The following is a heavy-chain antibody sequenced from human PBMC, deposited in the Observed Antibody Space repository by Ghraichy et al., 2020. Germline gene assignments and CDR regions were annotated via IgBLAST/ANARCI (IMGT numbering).Heavy chain of an antibody. Sequence: GGSLRLSCAASGFTFSSYSMNWVRQAPGKGLEWVSYISSSSSTIYYADSVKGRFTISRDNAKKSLYLQMNNLRDEDTAVNYCARDRSPLGEGCNSTRSYTVYYYYDMAVWRQGLVVTVAS. V-gene: IGHV3-48*02. J-gene: IGHJ6*01. D-gene: IGHD2-2*02. CDR3: ARDRSPLGEGCNSTRSYTVYYYYDMAV. CDR2: ISSSSSTI. CDR1: GFTFSSYS.